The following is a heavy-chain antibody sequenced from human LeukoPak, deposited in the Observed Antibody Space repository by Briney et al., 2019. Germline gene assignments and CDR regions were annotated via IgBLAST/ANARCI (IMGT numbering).Heavy chain of an antibody. CDR1: GYSISSYY. CDR2: IYYSGST. Sequence: SETLSLTCTVSGYSISSYYWSWIRQPPGKGLEWIGYIYYSGSTNYNPSLKSRVTISVDTSKNQFSLKLSSVTAADTAVYYCAGLAARGVTNAFDIWGQGTMVTVSS. CDR3: AGLAARGVTNAFDI. V-gene: IGHV4-59*01. J-gene: IGHJ3*02. D-gene: IGHD6-6*01.